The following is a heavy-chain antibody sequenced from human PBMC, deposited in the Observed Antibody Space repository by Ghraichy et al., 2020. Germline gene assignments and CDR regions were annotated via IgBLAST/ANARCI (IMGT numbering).Heavy chain of an antibody. CDR3: ASFEDEYFQH. J-gene: IGHJ1*01. CDR1: GGSISSYY. CDR2: IYYSGST. V-gene: IGHV4-59*08. Sequence: SETLSLTCTVSGGSISSYYWSWIRQPPGKGLEWIGYIYYSGSTNYNPSLKSRVTISVDTSKNQFSLKLSSVTAADTAVYYCASFEDEYFQHWGQGTLVTVSS.